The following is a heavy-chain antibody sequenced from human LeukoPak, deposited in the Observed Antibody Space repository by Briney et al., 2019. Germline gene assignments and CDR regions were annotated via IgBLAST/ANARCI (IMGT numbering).Heavy chain of an antibody. D-gene: IGHD1-14*01. CDR1: GYTFTSYG. J-gene: IGHJ6*02. CDR3: ARDCSVRTQHWAPCAYKPHYYYGMDV. Sequence: GASVKVSCKASGYTFTSYGISWVRQAPGQGLEWMGWISAYNGNTNYAQKLQGRVTMTTDTSTSTAYMELRSLRSDDTAAYYCARDCSVRTQHWAPCAYKPHYYYGMDVWGQGTTVTVSS. CDR2: ISAYNGNT. V-gene: IGHV1-18*01.